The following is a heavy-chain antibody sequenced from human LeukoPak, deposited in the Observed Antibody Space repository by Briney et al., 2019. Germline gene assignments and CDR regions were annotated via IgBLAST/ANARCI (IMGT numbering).Heavy chain of an antibody. CDR2: ISHTSEST. D-gene: IGHD2-8*01. Sequence: PGGSLRLSCAASGFTFNSYSMSWVRQAPGKGLEWVSYISHTSESTYYADSVRGRFSISRDDAKSSLYPQMNSLRDEDTAVYYCARDRGSCTSDDCYRWFHYWGQGTLVIVSS. J-gene: IGHJ4*02. V-gene: IGHV3-48*02. CDR1: GFTFNSYS. CDR3: ARDRGSCTSDDCYRWFHY.